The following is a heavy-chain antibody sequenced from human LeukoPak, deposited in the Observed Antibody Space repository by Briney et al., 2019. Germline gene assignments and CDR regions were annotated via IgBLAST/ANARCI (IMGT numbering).Heavy chain of an antibody. Sequence: GASVKVSCKASGYTFTGYYMHWVRQAPGQGLEWMGWISAYNGNTNYAQKLQGRVTMTTDTSTSTAYMELRSLRSDDTAVYYCARGLRSLAYCGGDCYVFDYWGQGTLVTVSS. CDR3: ARGLRSLAYCGGDCYVFDY. V-gene: IGHV1-18*04. CDR1: GYTFTGYY. D-gene: IGHD2-21*02. J-gene: IGHJ4*02. CDR2: ISAYNGNT.